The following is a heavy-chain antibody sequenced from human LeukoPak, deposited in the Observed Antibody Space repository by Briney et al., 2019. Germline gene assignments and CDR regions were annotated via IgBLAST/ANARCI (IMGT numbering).Heavy chain of an antibody. V-gene: IGHV4-34*01. CDR3: ARFYPGYGDYVNDY. J-gene: IGHJ4*02. Sequence: SETLSLTCAVYGGSFSGYYWSWIRQPPGKGLEWIGEINHSGSTNYNPSLKSRVTISVVTSKNQFSLKLSSVTAADTAVYYCARFYPGYGDYVNDYWGQGTLVTVSS. D-gene: IGHD4-17*01. CDR1: GGSFSGYY. CDR2: INHSGST.